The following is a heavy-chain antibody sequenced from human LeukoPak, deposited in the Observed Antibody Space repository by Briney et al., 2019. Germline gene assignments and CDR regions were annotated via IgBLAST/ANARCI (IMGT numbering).Heavy chain of an antibody. J-gene: IGHJ4*02. D-gene: IGHD3-10*01. V-gene: IGHV3-74*03. CDR3: AKGKVRGVPNALDY. CDR2: INERGTDS. CDR1: GFTFSGHW. Sequence: GGSLRLSCTASGFTFSGHWIHWVRQPPGMGLVWVSRINERGTDSMYAESVKGRFTISRDNSKNTLYLQMNSLRAEDTAVYYCAKGKVRGVPNALDYWGQGTLVTVSS.